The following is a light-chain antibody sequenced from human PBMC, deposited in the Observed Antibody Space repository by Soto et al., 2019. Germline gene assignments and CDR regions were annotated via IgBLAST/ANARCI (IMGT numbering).Light chain of an antibody. CDR1: QSVNSRF. CDR2: AAS. J-gene: IGKJ3*01. V-gene: IGKV3-20*01. Sequence: EIVLTQSPGTLSLSPGERATLSCRASQSVNSRFLAWYQQKPGQAPRLLIYAASRRATGIPDRFSGSGSGTAFTLPINRLEPEDFAVYFCQHYDTSPFTFGPGTKVDIK. CDR3: QHYDTSPFT.